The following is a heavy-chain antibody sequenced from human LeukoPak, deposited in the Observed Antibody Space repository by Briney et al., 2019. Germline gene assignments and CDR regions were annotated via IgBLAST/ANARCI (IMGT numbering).Heavy chain of an antibody. CDR2: INPGGTET. CDR1: GFSLSTYW. V-gene: IGHV3-7*01. D-gene: IGHD6-19*01. Sequence: PGGSLRLSCAASGFSLSTYWVTWVRQAPGTGLEWVANINPGGTETYYVEPVKGRLTISRDNAKNLVYLQLNSLRAEDSAVYHCGRFGYVAGVDLWGQGTLVTVSS. CDR3: GRFGYVAGVDL. J-gene: IGHJ4*02.